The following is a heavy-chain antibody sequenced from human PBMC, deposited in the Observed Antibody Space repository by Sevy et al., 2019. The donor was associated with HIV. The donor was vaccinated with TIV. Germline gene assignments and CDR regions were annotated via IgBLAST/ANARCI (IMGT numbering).Heavy chain of an antibody. V-gene: IGHV4-30-4*01. CDR2: IHYSGGT. CDR1: GGSISSSDTY. D-gene: IGHD5-12*01. CDR3: ASKRGYHHGPFDY. J-gene: IGHJ4*02. Sequence: SETLSLTCTVSGGSISSSDTYWSWIRQSPGRGLEWIGYIHYSGGTYYNPFLNDRVAMSVDTSEKQFSLRLSLLTAADTAVYYCASKRGYHHGPFDYWGQGTLVTVSS.